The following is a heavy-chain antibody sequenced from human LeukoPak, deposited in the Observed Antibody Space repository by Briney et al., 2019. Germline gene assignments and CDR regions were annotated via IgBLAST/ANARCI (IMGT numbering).Heavy chain of an antibody. CDR2: ISSSSSYI. CDR1: GFTFSGYS. CDR3: ARDDVRYYDFWSGLDAFDI. D-gene: IGHD3-3*01. J-gene: IGHJ3*02. V-gene: IGHV3-21*01. Sequence: GGSLKLSCAASGFTFSGYSMNWVRQAPGKGLELVSSISSSSSYIYYADSVKGRFTISRDNAKNSLYLQMNSLRAEDTAVYYCARDDVRYYDFWSGLDAFDIWGQGTMVTVSS.